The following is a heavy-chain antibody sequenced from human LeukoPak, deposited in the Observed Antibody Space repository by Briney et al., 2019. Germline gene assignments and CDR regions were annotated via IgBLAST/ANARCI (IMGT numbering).Heavy chain of an antibody. CDR1: GGSFSGDY. D-gene: IGHD6-13*01. Sequence: SETLSLTCAVYGGSFSGDYWTWIRQPPGKGLEWIGEINNSGTTNYNPSLKSRVTISVDTSKNQFSLKLSSVTAADTAVYYCARVKQLVPSYMDVWGKGTTVTVSS. CDR3: ARVKQLVPSYMDV. J-gene: IGHJ6*03. V-gene: IGHV4-34*01. CDR2: INNSGTT.